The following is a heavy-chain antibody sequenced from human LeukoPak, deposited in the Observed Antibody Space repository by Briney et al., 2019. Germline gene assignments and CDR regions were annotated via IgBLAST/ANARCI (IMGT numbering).Heavy chain of an antibody. V-gene: IGHV5-51*01. CDR3: ARYDDILTGFDY. CDR2: IYPGDSDT. CDR1: EYRFTSYW. J-gene: IGHJ4*02. Sequence: GESMKISCKGSEYRFTSYWIGCVRQMPGKGLEWKGIIYPGDSDTRYSPSFQGQVTISADKSISTAYLQWSSLKASDTAMYYCARYDDILTGFDYWGQGTLVTVSS. D-gene: IGHD3-9*01.